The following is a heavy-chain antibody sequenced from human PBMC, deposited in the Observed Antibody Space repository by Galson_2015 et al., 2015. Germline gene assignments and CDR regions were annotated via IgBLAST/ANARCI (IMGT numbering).Heavy chain of an antibody. Sequence: SVKVSCKASGYTFTSYGISWVRQAPGQGLEWMGWISAYNGNTNYAQKLQGRVTMTTDTSTSTAYMELRSLRSDDTAVYYCARDLLSGYDLTPSPASDYWGQGTLVTVSS. CDR3: ARDLLSGYDLTPSPASDY. D-gene: IGHD5-12*01. J-gene: IGHJ4*02. V-gene: IGHV1-18*01. CDR1: GYTFTSYG. CDR2: ISAYNGNT.